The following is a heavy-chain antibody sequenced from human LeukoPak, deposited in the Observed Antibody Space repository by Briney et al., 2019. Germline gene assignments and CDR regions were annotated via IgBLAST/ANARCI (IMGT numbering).Heavy chain of an antibody. V-gene: IGHV1-2*04. D-gene: IGHD1-26*01. CDR3: ARTPASGSYYRYFDY. CDR2: INPNSGGT. Sequence: ASVKVSCKASGYTFTGYYMHWVRQAPGQGLEWMGWINPNSGGTNYAQKFQGWVTMTRDTSITTVYMELTSLKSDDTAVYYCARTPASGSYYRYFDYWGQGTLVTVSS. CDR1: GYTFTGYY. J-gene: IGHJ4*02.